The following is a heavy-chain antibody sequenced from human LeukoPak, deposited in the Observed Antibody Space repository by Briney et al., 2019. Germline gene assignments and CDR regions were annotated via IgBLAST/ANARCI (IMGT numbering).Heavy chain of an antibody. D-gene: IGHD5-18*01. V-gene: IGHV4-39*01. CDR2: IYYSGST. CDR1: GGSISSSSYY. CDR3: ARGLGYTAMVRYNWFDP. Sequence: PSETLSLTCTVSGGSISSSSYYWGWIRQPPGKGLEWIGSIYYSGSTYYNPSLKGRVTISVDTSKNKFSLKLSSVTAADTAVYYCARGLGYTAMVRYNWFDPWGQGTLVTVSS. J-gene: IGHJ5*02.